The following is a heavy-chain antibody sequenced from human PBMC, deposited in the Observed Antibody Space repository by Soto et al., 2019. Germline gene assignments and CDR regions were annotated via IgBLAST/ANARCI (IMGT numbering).Heavy chain of an antibody. CDR1: VGSISIGYYY. Sequence: PSETLSLTCSVSVGSISIGYYYWSWIRQPPGKGLEWIGKIYYSGNTYYNPSLKSRLIISIDTSKKQFSLEVGSVTAADTAVYYCASYSIYGMDVWGHGTTVTVSS. J-gene: IGHJ6*02. D-gene: IGHD2-21*01. V-gene: IGHV4-30-4*01. CDR3: ASYSIYGMDV. CDR2: IYYSGNT.